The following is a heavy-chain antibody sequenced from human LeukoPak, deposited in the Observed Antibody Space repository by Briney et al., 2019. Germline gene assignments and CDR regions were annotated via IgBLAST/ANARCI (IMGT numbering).Heavy chain of an antibody. V-gene: IGHV5-51*01. CDR3: ARQLGYYYDSSGYIPWGFDP. CDR2: IYPGDSDT. J-gene: IGHJ5*02. Sequence: GESLKISCKGSGYSFTNYWIGWVRQMPGKGLEWMGMIYPGDSDTRYSPSFQGQVTISADKSISTAYLQWSSLKASDTAMYYCARQLGYYYDSSGYIPWGFDPWGQGTLVTVSS. CDR1: GYSFTNYW. D-gene: IGHD3-22*01.